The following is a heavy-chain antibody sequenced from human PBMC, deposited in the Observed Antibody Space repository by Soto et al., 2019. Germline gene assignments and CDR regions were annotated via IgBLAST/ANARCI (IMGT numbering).Heavy chain of an antibody. Sequence: GSLRLSCAASGFTFSNAWMSWVRQAPGKGLEYVGCIKSKTDGGTTDYAAPVQGRFTISGDDSTNTLYLQMSSLKAEDTAVYYCATWLAVAGTIYPLADYWGQGILVTVSS. CDR2: IKSKTDGGTT. J-gene: IGHJ4*02. V-gene: IGHV3-15*01. D-gene: IGHD6-19*01. CDR1: GFTFSNAW. CDR3: ATWLAVAGTIYPLADY.